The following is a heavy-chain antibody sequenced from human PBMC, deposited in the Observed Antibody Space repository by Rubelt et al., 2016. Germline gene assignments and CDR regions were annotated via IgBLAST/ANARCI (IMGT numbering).Heavy chain of an antibody. Sequence: EVQLVESGGGLVKPGGSLRLSCAASGFTVSTNYMTWVRQAPGKGLEWVSLIYSSGTTSYTDSVKGRFAISRDNPKNTLYLQRNSLRAEDTAVEYCARETQPTVTTRGEVDYWGQGTLVTVSS. CDR1: GFTVSTNY. J-gene: IGHJ4*02. CDR2: IYSSGTT. CDR3: ARETQPTVTTRGEVDY. V-gene: IGHV3-53*01. D-gene: IGHD4-17*01.